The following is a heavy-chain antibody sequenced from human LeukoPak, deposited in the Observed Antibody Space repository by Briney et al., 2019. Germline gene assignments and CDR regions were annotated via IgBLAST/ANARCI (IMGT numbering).Heavy chain of an antibody. J-gene: IGHJ4*02. CDR3: ARDTSSSWHDYFDY. CDR1: GYTFTSYG. V-gene: IGHV1-18*04. D-gene: IGHD6-13*01. CDR2: ISAYNGNT. Sequence: ASVKVSCKASGYTFTSYGISCVRQAPGQGLEWMGWISAYNGNTNYAQKLQGRVTMTTDTSTSTAYMELRSLRSDDTAVYYCARDTSSSWHDYFDYWGQGTLVTVSS.